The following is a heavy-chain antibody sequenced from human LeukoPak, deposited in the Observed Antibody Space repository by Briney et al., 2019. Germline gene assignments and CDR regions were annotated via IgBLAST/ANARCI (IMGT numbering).Heavy chain of an antibody. CDR1: GGSVTKYY. D-gene: IGHD2-2*02. Sequence: PPETLSLTRTVSGGSVTKYYRHGIRQAPGKGLEWIGFIFHTGITNYNPSLKSLDTISVDTSKNQFSLKLTSVTAADTAVYFCARDPFPIYWFDYWGQGTLVTVSS. CDR2: IFHTGIT. J-gene: IGHJ5*01. V-gene: IGHV4-59*02. CDR3: ARDPFPIYWFDY.